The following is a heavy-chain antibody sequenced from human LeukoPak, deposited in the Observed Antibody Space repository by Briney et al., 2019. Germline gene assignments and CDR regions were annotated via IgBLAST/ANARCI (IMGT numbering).Heavy chain of an antibody. V-gene: IGHV3-48*04. Sequence: PGGSLRLSCVGSGFTFSSYSMNWVRQAPGKGLEWVSYISSSGSTIYYADSVKGRFTISRDNAKNSLYLQMNSLRAEDTAVYYCATLYYDYVWGSYPPFDYWGQGTLVTVSS. CDR1: GFTFSSYS. D-gene: IGHD3-16*02. J-gene: IGHJ4*02. CDR2: ISSSGSTI. CDR3: ATLYYDYVWGSYPPFDY.